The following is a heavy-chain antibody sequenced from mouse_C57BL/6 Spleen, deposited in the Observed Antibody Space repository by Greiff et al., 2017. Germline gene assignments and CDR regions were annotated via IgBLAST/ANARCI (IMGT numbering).Heavy chain of an antibody. CDR2: ISSGSSTI. J-gene: IGHJ3*01. CDR1: GFTFSDYG. V-gene: IGHV5-17*01. D-gene: IGHD1-1*01. Sequence: EVHLVESGGGLVKPGGSLKLSCAASGFTFSDYGMHWVRQAPEKGLEWVAYISSGSSTIYYADTVKGRFTISRDNAKNTLFLQMTSLRSEDTAMYYCARNDGSSPFAYWGQGTLVTVSA. CDR3: ARNDGSSPFAY.